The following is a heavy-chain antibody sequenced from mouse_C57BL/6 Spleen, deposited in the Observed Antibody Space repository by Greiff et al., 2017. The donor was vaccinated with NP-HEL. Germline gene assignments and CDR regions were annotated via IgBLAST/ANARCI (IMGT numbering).Heavy chain of an antibody. Sequence: QVQLQQSGAELVKPGASVKMSCKASGYTFTSYWITWVKQRPGQGLEWIGAIYPGSGSTNYNEKFKSKATLTVDKSSSTAYMQLSRLTSEDYAVYYGARMRLRLYYYAMDYWGQGTSVTVSS. J-gene: IGHJ4*01. CDR3: ARMRLRLYYYAMDY. V-gene: IGHV1-55*01. CDR1: GYTFTSYW. D-gene: IGHD2-4*01. CDR2: IYPGSGST.